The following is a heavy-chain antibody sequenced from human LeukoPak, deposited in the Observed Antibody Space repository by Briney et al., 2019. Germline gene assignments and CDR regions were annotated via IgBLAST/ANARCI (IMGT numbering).Heavy chain of an antibody. CDR1: GFTFSNAW. J-gene: IGHJ4*02. D-gene: IGHD2-2*01. CDR3: RVLPAAISFDY. V-gene: IGHV3-15*01. Sequence: GGSLRLTCAASGFTFSNAWMSWVRQAPGKGLEWVGRIKSKTDGGTTDYAAPVKGRFTISRDDSKNTLYLQMNSLKTEDTAAYYCRVLPAAISFDYWGQGTLVTVSS. CDR2: IKSKTDGGTT.